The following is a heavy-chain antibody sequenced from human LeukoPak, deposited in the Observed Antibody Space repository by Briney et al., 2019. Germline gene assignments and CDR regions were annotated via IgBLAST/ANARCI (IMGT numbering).Heavy chain of an antibody. CDR2: ISSSSSYI. V-gene: IGHV3-21*01. D-gene: IGHD5-12*01. CDR1: GFTFSSYS. J-gene: IGHJ4*02. CDR3: AREDIVATEILDY. Sequence: GGSLRLSCAASGFTFSSYSMNWVRQAPGKGLEWVSSISSSSSYIHYADSVKGRFTISRDNAKNSLYLQMNSLRAEDTAVYYCAREDIVATEILDYWGQGTLVTVSS.